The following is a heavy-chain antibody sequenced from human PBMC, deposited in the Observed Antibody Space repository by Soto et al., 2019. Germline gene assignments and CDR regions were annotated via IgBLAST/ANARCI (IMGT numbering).Heavy chain of an antibody. Sequence: PGGSLRLSCAASGFTFSSYGMHWVRQAPGKGLEWVAVISYDGSNKYYADSVKGRFTISRDNSKNTLYLQMNSLRAEDTAVYYCAKGEMGSSDFDYWGQGT. CDR3: AKGEMGSSDFDY. V-gene: IGHV3-30*18. J-gene: IGHJ4*02. CDR2: ISYDGSNK. D-gene: IGHD6-13*01. CDR1: GFTFSSYG.